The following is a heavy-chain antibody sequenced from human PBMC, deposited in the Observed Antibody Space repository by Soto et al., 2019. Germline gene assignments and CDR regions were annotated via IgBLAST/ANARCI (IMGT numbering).Heavy chain of an antibody. V-gene: IGHV3-7*05. CDR1: GFTFGNYW. D-gene: IGHD3-16*01. Sequence: EVQLVESGGGLVQPGGSLRLSCAASGFTFGNYWMTWVRQAPGKGLEWVANIKRDGSAMSYLDSVRGRFTFSRDNAEGSLFLQMDSLRVEDTALYYCARDVSPGTKDLYLDAFDIWGQGTMVTVSS. CDR2: IKRDGSAM. CDR3: ARDVSPGTKDLYLDAFDI. J-gene: IGHJ3*02.